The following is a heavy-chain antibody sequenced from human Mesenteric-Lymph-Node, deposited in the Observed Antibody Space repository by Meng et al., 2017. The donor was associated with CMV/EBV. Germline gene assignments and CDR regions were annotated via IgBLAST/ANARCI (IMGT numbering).Heavy chain of an antibody. D-gene: IGHD2-21*01. J-gene: IGHJ3*02. CDR1: GFTFSSYG. CDR3: AKAFELLYDAFDI. CDR2: IRYDGSNK. V-gene: IGHV3-30*02. Sequence: GGSLRLSCAASGFTFSSYGMHWVRQAPGKGLEWVAFIRYDGSNKYYADSVKGRFTISRDNAKNSLFLQMTSLRPEDTALYYCAKAFELLYDAFDIWGQGTMVTVSS.